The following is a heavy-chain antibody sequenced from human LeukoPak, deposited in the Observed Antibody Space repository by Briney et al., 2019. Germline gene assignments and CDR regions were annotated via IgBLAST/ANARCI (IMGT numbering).Heavy chain of an antibody. Sequence: SGTLSLTCSVSGGSITSTNYWTWVRQPPGKGLEWIGEVNLQGSTNYNPSLMGRVAISVDMSENHISLQLTSVTAADTAVYYCAREGGPYRPLDYSGQGTLVTVSS. CDR1: GGSITSTNY. CDR2: VNLQGST. CDR3: AREGGPYRPLDY. J-gene: IGHJ4*02. V-gene: IGHV4-4*02.